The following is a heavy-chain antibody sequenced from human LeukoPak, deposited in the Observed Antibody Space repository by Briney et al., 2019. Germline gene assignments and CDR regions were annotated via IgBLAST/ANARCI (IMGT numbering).Heavy chain of an antibody. Sequence: SETLSLTCTVSGDSIRSNNYYWGWIRQPPGKGLEWIGSIYDTGSTFYNPSLKSRVIISVDTSKNQISLKLSSVTAADTAVYYCARETGYSSSWYPFDYWGQGTLVTVSS. D-gene: IGHD6-13*01. J-gene: IGHJ4*02. CDR1: GDSIRSNNYY. V-gene: IGHV4-39*02. CDR2: IYDTGST. CDR3: ARETGYSSSWYPFDY.